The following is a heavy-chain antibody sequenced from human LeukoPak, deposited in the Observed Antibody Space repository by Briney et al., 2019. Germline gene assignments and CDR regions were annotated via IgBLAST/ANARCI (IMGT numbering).Heavy chain of an antibody. CDR3: ARARRRFDP. V-gene: IGHV4-34*01. CDR2: INHSGST. CDR1: GGSFSGYY. J-gene: IGHJ5*02. Sequence: SETLSLTCAVYGGSFSGYYWSWIRQPPGKGLEWIGEINHSGSTNYNPSLKSRVTISGDTSKNQFSLKLSSVTAADTAVYYCARARRRFDPWGQGTLVTVSS.